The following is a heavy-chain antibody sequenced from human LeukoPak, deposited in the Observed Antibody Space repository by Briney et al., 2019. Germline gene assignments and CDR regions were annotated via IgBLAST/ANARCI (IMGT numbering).Heavy chain of an antibody. D-gene: IGHD1-26*01. CDR3: ARDPSGSPQYFQH. CDR1: GFTFSSYW. J-gene: IGHJ1*01. V-gene: IGHV3-7*01. CDR2: IKQDGSEK. Sequence: GGSLRLSCAASGFTFSSYWMSWVRQAPGKGLEWVANIKQDGSEKYYVDSVKGRFTISRDNAKNSLYLQMNSLRAEDTAVYYCARDPSGSPQYFQHWGQGTLVTVSS.